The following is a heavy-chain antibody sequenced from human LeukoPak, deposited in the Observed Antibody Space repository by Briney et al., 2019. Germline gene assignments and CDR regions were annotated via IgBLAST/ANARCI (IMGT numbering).Heavy chain of an antibody. CDR1: GFTFNTHW. V-gene: IGHV3-7*01. Sequence: TGGSLTLSCEASGFTFNTHWMSWVRQAPGKGLEWVASINPDGSRKKYLDSVKGQFTISRDNTENSLYLLMYSLGAEDTAVYYCARLLGTATTYDYWGQGTLVTVSS. CDR3: ARLLGTATTYDY. J-gene: IGHJ4*02. D-gene: IGHD5-24*01. CDR2: INPDGSRK.